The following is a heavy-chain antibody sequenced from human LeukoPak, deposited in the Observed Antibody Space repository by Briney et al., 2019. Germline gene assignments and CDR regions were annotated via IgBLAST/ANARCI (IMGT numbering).Heavy chain of an antibody. CDR2: ISSSSSYI. D-gene: IGHD6-19*01. Sequence: GGSLRLSCAASGFTFSSYAMRWVRQAPGKGLEWVSSISSSSSYIYYADSVKGRFTISRDNAKNSLYLQMNSLRAEDTAVYYCARGWGSGWKYFDYWGQGTLVTVSS. CDR1: GFTFSSYA. J-gene: IGHJ4*02. CDR3: ARGWGSGWKYFDY. V-gene: IGHV3-21*01.